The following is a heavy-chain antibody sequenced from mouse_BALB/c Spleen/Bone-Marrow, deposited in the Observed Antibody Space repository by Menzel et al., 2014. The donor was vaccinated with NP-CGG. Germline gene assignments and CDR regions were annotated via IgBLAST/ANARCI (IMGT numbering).Heavy chain of an antibody. V-gene: IGHV1-84*02. CDR1: GYTFTDYY. CDR3: ARPPYYYGSSYYWYFDV. J-gene: IGHJ1*01. D-gene: IGHD1-1*01. Sequence: QVQLQQLGPELVKPGASVKISCKASGYTFTDYYINWVKQKPGQGLEWIGWIYPGGGNTKYNEKFKGKATLTVDTSSSTAYMQLSSLTSEDTAVYFCARPPYYYGSSYYWYFDVWGAGTTVTVSS. CDR2: IYPGGGNT.